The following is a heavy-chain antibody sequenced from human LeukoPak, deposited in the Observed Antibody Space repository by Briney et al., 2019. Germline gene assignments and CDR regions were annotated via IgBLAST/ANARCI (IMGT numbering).Heavy chain of an antibody. CDR3: ARYSYGGEDWFDP. Sequence: PSETLSLTFAVSGGSISSSRYYWAWIRQPPGKGPEWIGSIYYSGTTYYSPSLKSRVTIFLDASKNQFSLKLTSLTAADTAVYYCARYSYGGEDWFDPWGQGTLVTVSS. J-gene: IGHJ5*02. V-gene: IGHV4-39*01. D-gene: IGHD5-18*01. CDR2: IYYSGTT. CDR1: GGSISSSRYY.